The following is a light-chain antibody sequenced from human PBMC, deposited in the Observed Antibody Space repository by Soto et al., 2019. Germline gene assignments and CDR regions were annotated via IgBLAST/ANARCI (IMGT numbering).Light chain of an antibody. CDR3: GAHAGSNTWV. CDR2: EVN. V-gene: IGLV2-8*01. Sequence: QSVLTQSPSASASPGQSVTISCTGSSGDIGAYNYVSWYQQHPGKAPKLIIYEVNKRPSGVPDRFSGSKSGITASPTVSGLQADDEADYYCGAHAGSNTWVFGGGTKLTVL. CDR1: SGDIGAYNY. J-gene: IGLJ3*02.